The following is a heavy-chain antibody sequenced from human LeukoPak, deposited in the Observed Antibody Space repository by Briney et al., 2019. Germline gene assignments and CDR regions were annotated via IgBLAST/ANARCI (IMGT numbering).Heavy chain of an antibody. CDR3: ARAVSGSYCNSGVGARDWFDP. D-gene: IGHD3-10*01. CDR2: ISAYNGNT. CDR1: GYTVTSYG. V-gene: IGHV1-18*01. Sequence: ASVKVSCKASGYTVTSYGISWVRQAPGQGLEWMGWISAYNGNTNYAQKLQGRVTMTTDTSTSTGYMELRSLRSDDTAVYYCARAVSGSYCNSGVGARDWFDPWGQGTLVTVSS. J-gene: IGHJ5*02.